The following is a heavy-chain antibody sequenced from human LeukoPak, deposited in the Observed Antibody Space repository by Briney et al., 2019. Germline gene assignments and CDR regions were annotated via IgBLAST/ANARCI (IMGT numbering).Heavy chain of an antibody. D-gene: IGHD6-6*01. CDR1: GGSISSYY. J-gene: IGHJ3*02. CDR3: ARGQVGSSSSWAFDAFDI. V-gene: IGHV4-59*08. Sequence: SETLSLTCTVSGGSISSYYWSWIRQPPGKGLEWIGYIYYSGSTNYNPSLKSRVTISVDTSKNQFSLKLSSVTAADTAVYYCARGQVGSSSSWAFDAFDIWGQGTMVTVSS. CDR2: IYYSGST.